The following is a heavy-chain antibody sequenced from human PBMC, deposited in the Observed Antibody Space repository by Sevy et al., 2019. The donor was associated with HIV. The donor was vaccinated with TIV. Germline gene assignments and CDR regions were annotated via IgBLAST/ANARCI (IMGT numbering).Heavy chain of an antibody. CDR2: FAPQYGET. Sequence: ASVKVSCKVSGYTLTKLSIHWVRQAPGKGLEWMGEFAPQYGETIYAQRFQGRLTMTEDTSPDTAFMELSSLTSEDTAIYYCTTVGLRYYSGSSSYQGDWSDPWGQGTLATVSS. D-gene: IGHD2-15*01. J-gene: IGHJ5*02. CDR3: TTVGLRYYSGSSSYQGDWSDP. V-gene: IGHV1-24*01. CDR1: GYTLTKLS.